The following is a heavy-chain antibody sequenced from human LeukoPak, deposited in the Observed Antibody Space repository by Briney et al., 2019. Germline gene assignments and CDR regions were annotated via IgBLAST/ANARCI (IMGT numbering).Heavy chain of an antibody. CDR2: IKQDGSEK. J-gene: IGHJ3*02. Sequence: LGRSLRLSCAASGFTFSSYGMHWVRQAPGKGLEWVANIKQDGSEKYYVDSVKGRFTISRDNAKNSLYLQMNSLRAEDTAVYYCARASRRRSITIFGPERGAFDIWGQGTMVTVSS. V-gene: IGHV3-7*01. D-gene: IGHD3-3*01. CDR3: ARASRRRSITIFGPERGAFDI. CDR1: GFTFSSYG.